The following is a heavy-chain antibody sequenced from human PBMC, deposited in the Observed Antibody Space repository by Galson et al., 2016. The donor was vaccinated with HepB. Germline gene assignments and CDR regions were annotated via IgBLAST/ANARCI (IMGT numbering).Heavy chain of an antibody. CDR2: ISTSSSTT. Sequence: SLRLSCAASGFTLKTYSMNWVRQAPGKGLEWVSYISTSSSTTYYADSVKGRFIISRDNAQNSLHLQMNSLRDEDTAVYYCARDIYYYDTSGYPDALDIWGQGTMVTVSS. CDR3: ARDIYYYDTSGYPDALDI. D-gene: IGHD3-22*01. J-gene: IGHJ3*02. V-gene: IGHV3-48*02. CDR1: GFTLKTYS.